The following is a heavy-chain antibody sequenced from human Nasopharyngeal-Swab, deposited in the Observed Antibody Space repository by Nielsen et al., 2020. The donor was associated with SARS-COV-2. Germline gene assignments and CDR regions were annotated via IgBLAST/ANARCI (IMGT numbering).Heavy chain of an antibody. CDR2: IDWDDDK. D-gene: IGHD2-15*01. CDR1: GFSLSTSGMC. Sequence: SGPTLVKPTQTFTLTCTFSGFSLSTSGMCVSWIRQPPGKALEWLARIDWDDDKYYSTSLKTRLTISKDTSKNQVVLTMTNMDPVDTATYYCAHRKVLVGSYSYWGQGTLVTVSS. J-gene: IGHJ4*02. V-gene: IGHV2-70*12. CDR3: AHRKVLVGSYSY.